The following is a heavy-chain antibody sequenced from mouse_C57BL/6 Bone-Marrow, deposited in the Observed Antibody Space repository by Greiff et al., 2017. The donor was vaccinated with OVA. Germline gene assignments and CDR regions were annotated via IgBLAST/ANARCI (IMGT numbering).Heavy chain of an antibody. Sequence: EVMLVESGGGLVQPGGSLKLSCAASGFTFSDYGMAWVRQAPRKGPEWVAFISNLAYSIYYADTVTGRFTISRENAKNTLYLEMSSLRSEDTAMYYCARLPITTVVAPYAMDYWGQGTSVTVSS. V-gene: IGHV5-15*01. CDR3: ARLPITTVVAPYAMDY. J-gene: IGHJ4*01. CDR1: GFTFSDYG. CDR2: ISNLAYSI. D-gene: IGHD1-1*01.